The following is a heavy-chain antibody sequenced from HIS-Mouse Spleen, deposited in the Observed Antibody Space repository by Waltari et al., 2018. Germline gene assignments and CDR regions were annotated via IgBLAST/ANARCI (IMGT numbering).Heavy chain of an antibody. CDR2: IYYSGST. Sequence: QLQLQESGPGLVKPSETLSLPCTVSGGSISSSSYYWGWIRQPPGKGLEWIGSIYYSGSTYYSPSLKSRVTISVDTSKNQFSLKLSSVTAADTAVYYCARDPRWNDGIDYWGQGTLVTVSS. D-gene: IGHD1-1*01. CDR1: GGSISSSSYY. J-gene: IGHJ4*02. V-gene: IGHV4-39*07. CDR3: ARDPRWNDGIDY.